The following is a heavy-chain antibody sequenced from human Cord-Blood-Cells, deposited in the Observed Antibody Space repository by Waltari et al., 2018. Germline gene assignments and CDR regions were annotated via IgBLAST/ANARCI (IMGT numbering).Heavy chain of an antibody. V-gene: IGHV4-34*01. CDR1: GGSFCGYS. J-gene: IGHJ4*02. CDR3: ARGETGDHRVDY. CDR2: ITHRGST. D-gene: IGHD7-27*01. Sequence: QVQLQRWGAGLLKHSETLSLTCAVNGGSFCGYSWRWLRQPPRKGLEWIGEITHRGSTNYSPSLKSRVTISVDTPKSQFSLKLSSVTAADTAVYNCARGETGDHRVDYWGQGTLVTVSS.